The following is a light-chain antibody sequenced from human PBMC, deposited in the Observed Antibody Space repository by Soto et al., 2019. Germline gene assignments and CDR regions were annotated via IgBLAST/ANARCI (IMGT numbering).Light chain of an antibody. CDR2: DAY. CDR3: QQRHAWPIT. V-gene: IGKV3-11*01. CDR1: QSFRGL. Sequence: EVVLTQSPVTLSLSPGERATLSCRASQSFRGLLAWYQQKPGQAPRLLIYDAYNRATGIPPRFSGSGSGTDFTLTISSLEPEDSAVYYCQQRHAWPITLGQGTRLEIK. J-gene: IGKJ5*01.